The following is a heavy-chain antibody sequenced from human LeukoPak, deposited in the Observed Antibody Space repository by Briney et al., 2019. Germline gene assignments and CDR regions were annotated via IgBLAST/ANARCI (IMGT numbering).Heavy chain of an antibody. D-gene: IGHD2-21*02. CDR2: INQDASEI. V-gene: IGHV3-7*01. CDR3: ATDRDNSDWQKRFDS. CDR1: GFTFSTYW. Sequence: PGGSLRLPCAASGFTFSTYWMNWYRKAPGKGLEWVGNINQDASEINYVASVRGRFTISRDNAKNSLHLQMNSLRAEDTAVYYCATDRDNSDWQKRFDSWGQGTLVTVSS. J-gene: IGHJ4*02.